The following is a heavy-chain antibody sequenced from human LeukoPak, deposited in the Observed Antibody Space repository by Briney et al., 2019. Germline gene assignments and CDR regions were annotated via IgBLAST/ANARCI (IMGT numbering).Heavy chain of an antibody. CDR3: ARESGYDILTGSIPRGYYYYMDV. J-gene: IGHJ6*03. CDR2: IYHGGRT. V-gene: IGHV4-38-2*02. Sequence: SETLSLTCTVSGYSISSGYYWGWIRQTPGKGLEWIGYIYHGGRTDYNPSLKSRVTISVDTSKNQFSLKLSSVTAADTAVYYCARESGYDILTGSIPRGYYYYMDVWGKGTTVTVSS. CDR1: GYSISSGYY. D-gene: IGHD3-9*01.